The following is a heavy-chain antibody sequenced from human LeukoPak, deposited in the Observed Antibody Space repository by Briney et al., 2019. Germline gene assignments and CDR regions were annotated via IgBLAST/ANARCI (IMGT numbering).Heavy chain of an antibody. CDR2: INPNSGGT. J-gene: IGHJ6*03. D-gene: IGHD2-2*01. CDR1: GYTFTAYY. V-gene: IGHV1-2*02. Sequence: GASVKVSCKASGYTFTAYYLHWVRQAPGQGLEWMGWINPNSGGTDYAQKFQGRVTLTRDTSINTAYMELSRLRSDDTAVYYCARGGCSSLTCYPAPTQDYYYYYMDVWGKGTTVTVSS. CDR3: ARGGCSSLTCYPAPTQDYYYYYMDV.